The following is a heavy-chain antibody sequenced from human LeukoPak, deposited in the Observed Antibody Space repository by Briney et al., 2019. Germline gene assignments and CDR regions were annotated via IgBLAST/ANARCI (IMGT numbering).Heavy chain of an antibody. V-gene: IGHV3-30-3*01. Sequence: GRSLRLSCAASGFTFSSYAMHWVRQAPGKGLEWVAVISYDGSNKYYADSVKGRFTISRDNSKNTLYLQMNSLRAEGTAVYYCARDGYYYDSSGYYYIDYWGQGTLVTVSS. CDR2: ISYDGSNK. CDR1: GFTFSSYA. D-gene: IGHD3-22*01. CDR3: ARDGYYYDSSGYYYIDY. J-gene: IGHJ4*02.